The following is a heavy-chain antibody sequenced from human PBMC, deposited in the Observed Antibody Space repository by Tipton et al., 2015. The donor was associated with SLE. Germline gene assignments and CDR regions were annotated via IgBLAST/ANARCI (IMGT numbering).Heavy chain of an antibody. D-gene: IGHD3-3*01. CDR1: GDSISSGDYY. CDR2: IYYTGST. J-gene: IGHJ6*02. V-gene: IGHV4-30-4*08. CDR3: ARAARGPISVFGVVIRDYYGMDV. Sequence: TLSLTCTVSGDSISSGDYYWSWIRQPPGKGLEWIGYIYYTGSTYYKTSLKSRVTISLDTSKNQFPLNLSSVTAADTALYYCARAARGPISVFGVVIRDYYGMDVWGRGTTVTVSS.